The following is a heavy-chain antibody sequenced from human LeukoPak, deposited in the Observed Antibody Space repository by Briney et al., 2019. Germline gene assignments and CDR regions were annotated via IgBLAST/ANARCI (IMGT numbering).Heavy chain of an antibody. D-gene: IGHD4-17*01. V-gene: IGHV3-30*18. J-gene: IGHJ4*02. CDR1: GFTFSSYG. Sequence: GGSLRLSWAASGFTFSSYGMHWVRQAPGKGLEWVAVISYDGSNKYYADSVKGRFTISRDNSKNTLYLQMNSLRAEDTAVYYCAKDRESYGDYGYWGQGTLVTVSS. CDR3: AKDRESYGDYGY. CDR2: ISYDGSNK.